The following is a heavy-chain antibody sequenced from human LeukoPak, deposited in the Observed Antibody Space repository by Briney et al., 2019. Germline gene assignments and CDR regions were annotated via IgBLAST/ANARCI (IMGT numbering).Heavy chain of an antibody. D-gene: IGHD3-3*01. CDR3: ARDLREADFWSGYYATYYYYGMDV. Sequence: AASVKVSCKASGDTFSSYAISWVRQAPGQGLEWMGGIIPIFGTANYAQKFQGRVTITADESTSTAYMELSSLRSEDTAVYYCARDLREADFWSGYYATYYYYGMDVWGQGTTVTVSS. CDR1: GDTFSSYA. CDR2: IIPIFGTA. J-gene: IGHJ6*02. V-gene: IGHV1-69*13.